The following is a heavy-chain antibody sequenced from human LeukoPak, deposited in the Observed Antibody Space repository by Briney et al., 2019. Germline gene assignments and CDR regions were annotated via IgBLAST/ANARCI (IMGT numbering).Heavy chain of an antibody. CDR3: ARDPPQPGITAAGYFDL. D-gene: IGHD6-13*01. CDR1: GGSITSYY. CDR2: IFYSGST. J-gene: IGHJ2*01. Sequence: SETLSLTCTVSGGSITSYYWSWIRQPPGKGLEWVGYIFYSGSTNYNPSLKSRVTISVDTSKNQFSLKVRSVTAADTAVCYCARDPPQPGITAAGYFDLWGRGTLVTVSS. V-gene: IGHV4-59*12.